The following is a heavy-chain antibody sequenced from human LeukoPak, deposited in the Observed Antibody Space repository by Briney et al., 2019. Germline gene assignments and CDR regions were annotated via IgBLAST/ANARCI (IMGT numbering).Heavy chain of an antibody. CDR1: GGSISSSSYY. V-gene: IGHV4-39*07. CDR2: IYHSGST. Sequence: SETLSLTCTVSGGSISSSSYYWGWIRQPPGKGLEWIGSIYHSGSTYYNPSLKSRVTISVDTSKNQFSLKLSSVTAADTAVYYCASHYSSGWTIYYFDYWGQGTLVTVSS. J-gene: IGHJ4*02. CDR3: ASHYSSGWTIYYFDY. D-gene: IGHD6-19*01.